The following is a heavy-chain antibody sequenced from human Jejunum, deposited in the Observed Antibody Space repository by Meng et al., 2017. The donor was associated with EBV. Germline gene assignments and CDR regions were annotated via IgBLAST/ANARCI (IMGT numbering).Heavy chain of an antibody. D-gene: IGHD3-22*01. Sequence: QGQLQESGQRLEKPSGTLSLTCVVSGGSISDNDWWSWVRQPPGKGLEWLGEIYHGGGTNYNPSLESRVTISVDKSKNQFSLKLNSVTVADTAVYYCAGNGYYALEYWGPGILVTVSS. CDR1: GGSISDNDW. CDR2: IYHGGGT. CDR3: AGNGYYALEY. V-gene: IGHV4-4*02. J-gene: IGHJ4*02.